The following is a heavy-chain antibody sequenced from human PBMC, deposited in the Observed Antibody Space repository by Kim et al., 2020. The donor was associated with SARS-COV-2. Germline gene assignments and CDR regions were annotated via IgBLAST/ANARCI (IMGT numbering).Heavy chain of an antibody. D-gene: IGHD6-13*01. Sequence: GGSLRLSCAASGFTFSSYSMNWVRQAPGKGLEWVSSISSSSSYIYYADSVKGRFTISRDNAKNSLYLQMNSLRAEDTAVYYCASFSSGSSWNYYYYGMDFWGQGTTVTVSS. CDR1: GFTFSSYS. CDR2: ISSSSSYI. V-gene: IGHV3-21*01. CDR3: ASFSSGSSWNYYYYGMDF. J-gene: IGHJ6*02.